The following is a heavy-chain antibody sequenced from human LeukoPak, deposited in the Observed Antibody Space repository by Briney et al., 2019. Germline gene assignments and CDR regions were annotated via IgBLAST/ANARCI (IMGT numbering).Heavy chain of an antibody. Sequence: SVEVSCKASGGTFSSYAISWVRQAPGQGLEWMGGIIPIFGTANYAQKFQGRVTITTDESTSTAYMELSSLRSEDTAVYYCARSGGWLQHFDYWGQGTLVTVSS. CDR1: GGTFSSYA. CDR2: IIPIFGTA. CDR3: ARSGGWLQHFDY. D-gene: IGHD5-24*01. V-gene: IGHV1-69*05. J-gene: IGHJ4*02.